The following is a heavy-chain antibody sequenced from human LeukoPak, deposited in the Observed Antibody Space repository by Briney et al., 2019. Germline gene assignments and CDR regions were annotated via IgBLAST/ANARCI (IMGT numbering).Heavy chain of an antibody. Sequence: PGRSLRLSCAASGFTFSSYAMHWVRQAPGKGLEWVAVISYDGSNKYYADSVKGRFTISRDNSKNTLYLQMNSLRAEDTAVYYCAFGTGGNYWGQGTLVTVSS. CDR1: GFTFSSYA. CDR2: ISYDGSNK. D-gene: IGHD1-14*01. CDR3: AFGTGGNY. J-gene: IGHJ4*02. V-gene: IGHV3-30-3*01.